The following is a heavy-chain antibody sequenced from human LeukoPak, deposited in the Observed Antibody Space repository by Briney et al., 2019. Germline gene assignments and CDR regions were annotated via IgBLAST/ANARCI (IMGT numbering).Heavy chain of an antibody. D-gene: IGHD3-22*01. CDR2: ISGSGGST. CDR3: AKGGYYYDSSGYY. Sequence: GGSLRLSWAASGFTFSSYAMSWVRQPPGKGLEWVSAISGSGGSTYYADSVKGRFTISRDNSKNTLYLQMNSLRAEDTAVYYCAKGGYYYDSSGYYWGQGTLVTVSS. CDR1: GFTFSSYA. V-gene: IGHV3-23*01. J-gene: IGHJ4*02.